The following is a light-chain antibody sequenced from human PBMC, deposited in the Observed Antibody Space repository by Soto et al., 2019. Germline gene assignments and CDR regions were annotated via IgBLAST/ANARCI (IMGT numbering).Light chain of an antibody. CDR2: AAS. CDR1: QSISNY. Sequence: DIQMTQSPSSLSASVGDRVTITCRASQSISNYLNWYQQKPGRAPKLLIYAASSLQSGVPSRFSGSGSGTDFTLTISRLEPEDFAVFYCQQYGTSPGTFGQGTKV. V-gene: IGKV1-39*01. CDR3: QQYGTSPGT. J-gene: IGKJ1*01.